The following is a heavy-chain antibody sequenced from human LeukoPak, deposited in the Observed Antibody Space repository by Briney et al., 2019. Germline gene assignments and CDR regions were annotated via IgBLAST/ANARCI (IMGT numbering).Heavy chain of an antibody. CDR1: GFTFKTYA. D-gene: IGHD2-15*01. CDR2: FGSSDNA. J-gene: IGHJ4*02. Sequence: GGSLRLSCAASGFTFKTYAMSWVRQAPGKGLEWVSTFGSSDNAYYAECVKGRFTISRDNCRNTLYLQLNPLKVGDTAVYYCAKRGGGVVLVDTTRYYFDSWGQGTLVTVSS. V-gene: IGHV3-23*01. CDR3: AKRGGGVVLVDTTRYYFDS.